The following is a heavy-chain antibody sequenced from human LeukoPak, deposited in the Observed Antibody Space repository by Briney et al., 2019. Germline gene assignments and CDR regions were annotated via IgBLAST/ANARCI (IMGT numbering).Heavy chain of an antibody. CDR1: GSTVSSNY. V-gene: IGHV3-66*01. CDR3: AREQWLDY. J-gene: IGHJ4*02. D-gene: IGHD6-19*01. CDR2: IYSSGST. Sequence: PGGSLRLSCAVSGSTVSSNYMSWVRQAPGKGLEWVSVIYSSGSTYYADSVKGRFTISRDISKNTLDLQMNILRVEDTAVYYCAREQWLDYWGQGTLVTVSS.